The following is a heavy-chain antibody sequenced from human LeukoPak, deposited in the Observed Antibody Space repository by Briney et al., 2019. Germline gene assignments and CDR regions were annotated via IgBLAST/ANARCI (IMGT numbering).Heavy chain of an antibody. V-gene: IGHV3-30*18. CDR3: AKERNSYEPPLGYLDY. CDR2: ISYDGSEK. CDR1: GFSFNSYG. Sequence: PGGSLRLSCAASGFSFNSYGRHWVRQAPGKGLEWVAFISYDGSEKHYADSVKGRFTISRDNSNNTLYVQMSSLRAEDTAVYYCAKERNSYEPPLGYLDYWGQGTLVTVSS. D-gene: IGHD5-18*01. J-gene: IGHJ4*02.